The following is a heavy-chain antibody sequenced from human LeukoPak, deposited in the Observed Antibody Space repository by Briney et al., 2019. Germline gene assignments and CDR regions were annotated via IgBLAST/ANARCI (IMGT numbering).Heavy chain of an antibody. Sequence: GGSLRLSCAASRFTLGTYWMSWVRQAPGKGLEWVANIKQDGNEKYYVDSVEGRFTISRDNAKNSLYLQMSSLRVEDTAVYYCARVRSWGYFDYWGQGTLVTVSS. CDR1: RFTLGTYW. CDR3: ARVRSWGYFDY. D-gene: IGHD1-26*01. CDR2: IKQDGNEK. J-gene: IGHJ4*02. V-gene: IGHV3-7*05.